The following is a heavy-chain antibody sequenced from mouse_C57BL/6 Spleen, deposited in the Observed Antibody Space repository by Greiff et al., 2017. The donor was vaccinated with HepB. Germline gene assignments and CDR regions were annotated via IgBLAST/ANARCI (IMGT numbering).Heavy chain of an antibody. CDR2: INPNNGGT. CDR3: ARGRYYYAMDF. V-gene: IGHV1-26*01. Sequence: EVQLQQSGPELVKPGASVKISCKASGYTFTDYYMNWVKQSHGKSLEWIGDINPNNGGTSYNQKFKGKATLTVDKSSSTAYMELRSLTSEASAVYYCARGRYYYAMDFWGQGTSVTVSS. CDR1: GYTFTDYY. J-gene: IGHJ4*01.